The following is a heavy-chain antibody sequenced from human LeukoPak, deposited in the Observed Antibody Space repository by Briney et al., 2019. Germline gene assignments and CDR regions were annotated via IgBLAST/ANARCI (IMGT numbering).Heavy chain of an antibody. CDR3: AKGPIQLCLEGFFNY. J-gene: IGHJ4*02. Sequence: GGSLRLSCAASGFTFSSYAMSWVRQAPGKGLEWVSAISGSGGSTYYADSVKGRFTISRDNSKNTLYLQMNSLRAEDTAVYYCAKGPIQLCLEGFFNYWAREPWSPSPQ. D-gene: IGHD5-18*01. CDR1: GFTFSSYA. CDR2: ISGSGGST. V-gene: IGHV3-23*01.